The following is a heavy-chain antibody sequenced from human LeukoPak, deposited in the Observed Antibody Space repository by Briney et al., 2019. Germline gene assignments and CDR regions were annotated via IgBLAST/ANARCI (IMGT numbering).Heavy chain of an antibody. J-gene: IGHJ4*02. CDR3: ATLGGGSYYRRGLYFDY. V-gene: IGHV4-34*01. CDR1: GGSFSGYY. D-gene: IGHD1-26*01. CDR2: INHSGST. Sequence: SETLSLTCAVYGGSFSGYYWNWIRQPPGKGLEWIGEINHSGSTNYNPSLKSRVTISVDTTKNQFSLKLSSVTAADTAVYYCATLGGGSYYRRGLYFDYWGQGTLVTVSS.